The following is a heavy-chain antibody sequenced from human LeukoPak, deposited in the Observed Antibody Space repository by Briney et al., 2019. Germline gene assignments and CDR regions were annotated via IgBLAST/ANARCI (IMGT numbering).Heavy chain of an antibody. V-gene: IGHV1-46*01. CDR1: GYTFTSYY. CDR2: INPSDGTT. CDR3: ARVFAAGVWFDY. Sequence: ASVKVSCKASGYTFTSYYIHWVRQAPGQGLEWMGIINPSDGTTTYAQKFQGRVTMTRDTSTSTVYIELSSLRSEDTAVYYCARVFAAGVWFDYWGQGTLVTVSS. J-gene: IGHJ4*02. D-gene: IGHD2-8*01.